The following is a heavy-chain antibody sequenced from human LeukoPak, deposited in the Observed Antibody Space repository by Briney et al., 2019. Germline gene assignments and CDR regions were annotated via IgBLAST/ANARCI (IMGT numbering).Heavy chain of an antibody. V-gene: IGHV3-21*01. CDR1: GFTFSSYN. CDR3: ARALRGSYYPEAFDI. D-gene: IGHD1-26*01. CDR2: ISSGSTYI. J-gene: IGHJ3*02. Sequence: PGGSLRLSCAASGFTFSSYNMNWVRQAPGKGLEWVSYISSGSTYIYYADSVKGRFTISRDNAKNSLYLQMNSLRAEDTAVYYCARALRGSYYPEAFDIWGQGTMVTVSS.